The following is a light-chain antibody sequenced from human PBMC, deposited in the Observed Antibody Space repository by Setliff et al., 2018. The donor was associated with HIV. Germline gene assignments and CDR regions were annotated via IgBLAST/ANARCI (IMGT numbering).Light chain of an antibody. CDR1: SSDVGGYDY. V-gene: IGLV2-14*01. CDR3: STYGNSAYG. Sequence: QSALTQPASVSGSPGQSITISCTRASSDVGGYDYVSWYVDHPGKAPKLIIYQAINRPSGVPHPCSGSKSGNMASLTISGLQAEDEADYYCSTYGNSAYGLGNGTKVTVL. J-gene: IGLJ1*01. CDR2: QAI.